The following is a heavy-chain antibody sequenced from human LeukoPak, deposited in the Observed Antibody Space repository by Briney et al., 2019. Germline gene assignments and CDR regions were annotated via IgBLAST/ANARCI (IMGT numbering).Heavy chain of an antibody. CDR2: INHSGST. D-gene: IGHD1-1*01. J-gene: IGHJ3*02. V-gene: IGHV4-34*01. Sequence: SETLSLTCAVYGGSFSGYYWSWIRQPPGKGLEWIGEINHSGSTNYNPSLKSRVTISVDTSKNQFSLKLSSVTAADTAVYYCARLGRTAEARNAFDIWGQGTMVTVSS. CDR3: ARLGRTAEARNAFDI. CDR1: GGSFSGYY.